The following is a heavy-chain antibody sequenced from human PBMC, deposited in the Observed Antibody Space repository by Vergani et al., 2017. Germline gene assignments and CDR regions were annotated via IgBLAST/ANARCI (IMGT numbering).Heavy chain of an antibody. J-gene: IGHJ4*02. CDR2: ISSSSSYI. D-gene: IGHD4-17*01. CDR1: GFTFSSYA. CDR3: ARGPVTTPYYFDY. V-gene: IGHV3-21*01. Sequence: EVQLLESGGGLVQPGGSLRLSCAASGFTFSSYAMSWVRQAPGKGLEWVSAISSSSSYIYYADSVKGRFTISRDNAKNSLYLQMNSLRAEDTAVYYCARGPVTTPYYFDYWGQGTLVTVSS.